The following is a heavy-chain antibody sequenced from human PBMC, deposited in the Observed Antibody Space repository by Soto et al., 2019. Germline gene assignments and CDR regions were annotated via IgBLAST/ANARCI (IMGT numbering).Heavy chain of an antibody. J-gene: IGHJ3*02. CDR1: GYTFTSYG. Sequence: GASVKVSCKASGYTFTSYGISWVRQAPGQGLEWMGWISAYNGNTNYAQKLQGRVTMTTDTSTSTAYMELRSLRSDDTAVYYCARDLAGITIFGVAIIRGTRNDAFDIWGQGTMVTVSS. V-gene: IGHV1-18*01. CDR3: ARDLAGITIFGVAIIRGTRNDAFDI. CDR2: ISAYNGNT. D-gene: IGHD3-3*01.